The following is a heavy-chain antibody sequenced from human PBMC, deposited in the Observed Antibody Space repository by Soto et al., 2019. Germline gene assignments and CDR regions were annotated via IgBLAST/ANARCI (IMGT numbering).Heavy chain of an antibody. CDR3: AGYCSSSICPEDHYFALEV. J-gene: IGHJ6*02. Sequence: GGSLRLSCAASGFTFSSYGMHWVRQAPGKGLEWVAVIWYDGSNKYYADSVKGRFTISRDNSKNTLYLQMNSLRAEDTARYFCAGYCSSSICPEDHYFALEVWGQGTTVTVSS. CDR1: GFTFSSYG. V-gene: IGHV3-33*01. CDR2: IWYDGSNK. D-gene: IGHD2-2*01.